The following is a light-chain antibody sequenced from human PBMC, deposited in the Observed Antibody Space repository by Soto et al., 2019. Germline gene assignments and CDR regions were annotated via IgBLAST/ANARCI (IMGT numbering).Light chain of an antibody. Sequence: QSALTQSASVSGSPGQSFTISCTGTRRDIGGYNYVSWYQQHPGKAPKLMIYDVTNRPSGVSNRFSGSKSGNTASLTISGLQTEDEADYYCSSYTTSANVVFGGGTQLTVL. J-gene: IGLJ2*01. V-gene: IGLV2-14*01. CDR2: DVT. CDR3: SSYTTSANVV. CDR1: RRDIGGYNY.